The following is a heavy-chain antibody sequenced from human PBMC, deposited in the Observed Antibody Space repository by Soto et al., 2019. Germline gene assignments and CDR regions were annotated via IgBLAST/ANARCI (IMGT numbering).Heavy chain of an antibody. J-gene: IGHJ6*04. CDR2: IIPILGIA. CDR3: ARVTGIVGVPDYGMDV. D-gene: IGHD2-2*01. Sequence: QVQLVQSGAEVKKPGSSVKVSCKASGGTFSSYTISWVRQAPGQGLEWMGRIIPILGIANYAQKFQGRVTITADKSTSTADMGLSSLRSEDTAVYYCARVTGIVGVPDYGMDVWGKGTTVTVSS. CDR1: GGTFSSYT. V-gene: IGHV1-69*02.